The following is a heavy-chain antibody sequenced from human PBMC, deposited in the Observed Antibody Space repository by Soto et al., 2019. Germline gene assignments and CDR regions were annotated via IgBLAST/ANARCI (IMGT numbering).Heavy chain of an antibody. V-gene: IGHV4-59*01. CDR2: VYYSGTT. J-gene: IGHJ4*02. CDR3: ASPGSIWRYFFDY. Sequence: ETLSLTCTVSGGSISSYYWTWIRQPPGKGLEWVGYVYYSGTTYYNPSLQSRVTISVDTSKNQFSLKVKSVTAADTAIYYCASPGSIWRYFFDYWGQGSMGTVSS. CDR1: GGSISSYY. D-gene: IGHD6-13*01.